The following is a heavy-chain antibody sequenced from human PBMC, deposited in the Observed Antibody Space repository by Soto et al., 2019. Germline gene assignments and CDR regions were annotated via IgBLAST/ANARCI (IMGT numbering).Heavy chain of an antibody. Sequence: GGSLRLSCAASGFTFSAYGMHWVRQAPGKGLEWVAVISYDGSNKYYADSVKGRFTISRDNSKNTLYLQMNSLRAEDTAVYYCAKETGTYSRAFDYWGQGTLVNVS. J-gene: IGHJ4*02. CDR2: ISYDGSNK. CDR1: GFTFSAYG. V-gene: IGHV3-30*18. D-gene: IGHD3-10*01. CDR3: AKETGTYSRAFDY.